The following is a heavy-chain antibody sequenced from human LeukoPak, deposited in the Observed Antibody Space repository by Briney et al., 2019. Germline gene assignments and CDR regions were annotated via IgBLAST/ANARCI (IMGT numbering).Heavy chain of an antibody. V-gene: IGHV3-23*01. D-gene: IGHD6-13*01. CDR1: GFTFSSYA. Sequence: AGGSLRLSCAASGFTFSSYAMSWVRQAPGKGLEWVSAIGGGGGDSKYYADSVKGRFTISRDNSKNTLYLQMNSLRAEDTAVYYCAKWTVSAAGLIAEAEGDYWGQGSLVTVSS. CDR2: IGGGGGDSK. J-gene: IGHJ4*02. CDR3: AKWTVSAAGLIAEAEGDY.